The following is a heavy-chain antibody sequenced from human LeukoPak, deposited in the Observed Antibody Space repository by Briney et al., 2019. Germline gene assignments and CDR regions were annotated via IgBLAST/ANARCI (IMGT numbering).Heavy chain of an antibody. CDR3: ARAPVTDY. D-gene: IGHD4-11*01. Sequence: SGKVSCTASGGTFSSYAISWVRQAPGQGLEWMGGIIPIFGTANYAQKLQGRVTMTTDTSTSTAYMELRSLRSDDTAVYYCARAPVTDYWGQGTLVTVSS. V-gene: IGHV1-69*05. CDR2: IIPIFGTA. CDR1: GGTFSSYA. J-gene: IGHJ4*02.